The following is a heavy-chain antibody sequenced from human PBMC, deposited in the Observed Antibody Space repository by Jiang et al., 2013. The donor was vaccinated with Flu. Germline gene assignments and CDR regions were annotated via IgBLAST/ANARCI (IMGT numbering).Heavy chain of an antibody. CDR2: ISGYDGHT. J-gene: IGHJ3*02. D-gene: IGHD1-26*01. V-gene: IGHV1-18*01. CDR3: ARDSGTYALDAFDM. Sequence: GAEVKKPGASVKVSCKASGFTFTSFGISWVRQAPGRGLEWMGWISGYDGHTNYAQKFQGRLTMTTDKSTSTAYMELRSLKSDDTAVYSCARDSGTYALDAFDMWGQGTMVIVSS. CDR1: GFTFTSFG.